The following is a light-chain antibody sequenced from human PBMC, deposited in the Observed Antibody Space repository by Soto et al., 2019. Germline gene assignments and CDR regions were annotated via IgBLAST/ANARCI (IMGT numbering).Light chain of an antibody. CDR3: QQYGTSPRT. CDR1: QSFSSSY. J-gene: IGKJ1*01. Sequence: EIVLTQSPGTLSLSPGERATLSCRASQSFSSSYLAWYQQKPGQAPRLLIYETSSRATGIPDRFSGSGSQTDFTLTISRLEPEDFAVYYCQQYGTSPRTFGQGTKVVIK. V-gene: IGKV3-20*01. CDR2: ETS.